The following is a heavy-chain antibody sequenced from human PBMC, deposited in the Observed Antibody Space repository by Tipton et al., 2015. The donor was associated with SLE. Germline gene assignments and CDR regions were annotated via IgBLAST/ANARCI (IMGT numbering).Heavy chain of an antibody. Sequence: TLSLTCTVSGGSISSSSYYWGWIRQPPGEGLEWIGSIYYSGSTYYNPSLKSRVTISVDTSKNQFSLNLSSVTAADTAVYYCARWEFYVSYHYGMDVWGQGTTVTVSS. CDR1: GGSISSSSYY. D-gene: IGHD3-16*01. CDR3: ARWEFYVSYHYGMDV. J-gene: IGHJ6*02. CDR2: IYYSGST. V-gene: IGHV4-39*07.